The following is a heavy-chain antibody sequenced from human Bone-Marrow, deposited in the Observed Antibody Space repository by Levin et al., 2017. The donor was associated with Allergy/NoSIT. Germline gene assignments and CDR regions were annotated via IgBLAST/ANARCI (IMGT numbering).Heavy chain of an antibody. D-gene: IGHD1-1*01. CDR2: IIGSGSAT. Sequence: LSLTCAASGFPSGYFAMSWVRQTPGKGLEWVSSIIGSGSATYYAESVRGRFTISRDESKNTLYLQMNNLSADDTALYYCAKMEQQLVQGTFQEWGQGTLVTVSS. J-gene: IGHJ1*01. CDR1: GFPSGYFA. V-gene: IGHV3-23*01. CDR3: AKMEQQLVQGTFQE.